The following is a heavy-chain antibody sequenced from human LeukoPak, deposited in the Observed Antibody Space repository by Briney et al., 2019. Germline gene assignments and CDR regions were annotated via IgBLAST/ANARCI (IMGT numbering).Heavy chain of an antibody. CDR1: GFNFNSYS. CDR2: VSSSSNYI. J-gene: IGHJ4*02. Sequence: GGSLRLSCAASGFNFNSYSMKWVRQAPGKGLEWVSSVSSSSNYIYYADSVKGRFTISRDNAKNSLYLQMNGLRAEDTAVYYCTSTLDYGVNWGYFDYWGQGTLVTVSS. D-gene: IGHD4-17*01. CDR3: TSTLDYGVNWGYFDY. V-gene: IGHV3-21*01.